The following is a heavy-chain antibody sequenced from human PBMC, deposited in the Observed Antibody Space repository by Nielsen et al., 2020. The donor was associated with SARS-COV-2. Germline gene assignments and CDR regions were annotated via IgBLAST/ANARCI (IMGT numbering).Heavy chain of an antibody. Sequence: LRLSCTVSGGSISSGDYYWSWIRQPPGKGLEWIGYIYYSGSTNYNPSLKSRVTTSVDTSKNQFSLKLSSVTAADTAVYYCARDRGGWPHLGFDPWGQGTLVTVSS. J-gene: IGHJ5*02. D-gene: IGHD6-19*01. CDR1: GGSISSGDYY. V-gene: IGHV4-30-4*01. CDR3: ARDRGGWPHLGFDP. CDR2: IYYSGST.